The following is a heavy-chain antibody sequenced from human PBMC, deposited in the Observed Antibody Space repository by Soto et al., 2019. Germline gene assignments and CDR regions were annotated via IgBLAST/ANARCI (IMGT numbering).Heavy chain of an antibody. V-gene: IGHV3-66*01. Sequence: SLRLSCAASGFTVSSNYMSWVRQAPGKGLEWVSVIYSGGSTYYADSVKGRFTISRDNSKNTLYLQMNSLRAEDTAVYYCARENAYETTGLRSRDYGMDVWGQGTTVTVSS. CDR3: ARENAYETTGLRSRDYGMDV. CDR1: GFTVSSNY. CDR2: IYSGGST. J-gene: IGHJ6*02. D-gene: IGHD3-22*01.